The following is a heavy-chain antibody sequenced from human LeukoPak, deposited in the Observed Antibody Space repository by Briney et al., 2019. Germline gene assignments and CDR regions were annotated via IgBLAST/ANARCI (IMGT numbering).Heavy chain of an antibody. Sequence: SETLSLTCTVSGGSISSYFWTWIRQPAGMGLEWIGRIYTSGSTNYKPSLKSRVTMSVDTSKNQFSLKLSSVTAADTAMYFCARGSTRYDYWGQGTLVTVSS. V-gene: IGHV4-4*07. CDR3: ARGSTRYDY. CDR1: GGSISSYF. D-gene: IGHD2-2*01. J-gene: IGHJ4*02. CDR2: IYTSGST.